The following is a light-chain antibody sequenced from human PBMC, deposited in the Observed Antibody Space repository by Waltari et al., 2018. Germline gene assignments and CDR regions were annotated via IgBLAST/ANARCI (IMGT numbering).Light chain of an antibody. V-gene: IGLV3-21*02. CDR3: QVWDSDGDRVV. CDR1: NIADQR. Sequence: YVLTQPPSVSVAPGQTARIPCGGNNIADQRVHWYQQKSGQAPILVVYEDDDRPSGIPERFSGSNSGKTATLTISRVEVADEADFYCQVWDSDGDRVVFGGGTKLTVL. J-gene: IGLJ2*01. CDR2: EDD.